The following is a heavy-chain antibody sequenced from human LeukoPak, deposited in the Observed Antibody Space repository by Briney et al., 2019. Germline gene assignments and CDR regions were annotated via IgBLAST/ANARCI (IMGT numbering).Heavy chain of an antibody. CDR2: ISYRGST. J-gene: IGHJ4*02. CDR3: ARISQSSGGFYY. V-gene: IGHV4-31*02. CDR1: GGSISNSGGFY. D-gene: IGHD2-15*01. Sequence: SSETLSLTCTVSGGSISNSGGFYWSWIRQHPGNGLEWIGFISYRGSTYYNPSLKSRVSMSVDTSKGQFSLRLSSVTDEDTAVYYCARISQSSGGFYYWGQGTLVTVSS.